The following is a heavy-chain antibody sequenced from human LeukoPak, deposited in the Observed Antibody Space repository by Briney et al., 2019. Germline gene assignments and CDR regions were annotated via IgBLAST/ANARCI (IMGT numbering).Heavy chain of an antibody. J-gene: IGHJ4*02. CDR1: GGTFSSYA. CDR2: IIPIFGTA. V-gene: IGHV1-69*01. Sequence: SVKVSRKASGGTFSSYAISWVRQAPGQGLEWMGGIIPIFGTANYAQKFQGRVTITADESTSTAYMELSSLRSEDTAVYYCARGYEWLRPLDYWGQGTLVTVSS. D-gene: IGHD5-12*01. CDR3: ARGYEWLRPLDY.